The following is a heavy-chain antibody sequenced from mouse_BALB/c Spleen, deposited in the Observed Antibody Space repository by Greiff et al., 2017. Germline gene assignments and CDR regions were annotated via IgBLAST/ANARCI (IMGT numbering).Heavy chain of an antibody. CDR1: GYTFTSYV. V-gene: IGHV1-14*01. J-gene: IGHJ2*01. Sequence: VQLKQSGPELVKPGASVKMSCKASGYTFTSYVMHWVKQKPGQGLEWIGYINPYNDGTKYNEKFKGKATLTSDKSSSTAYMELSSLTSEDSAVYYCARSTMITTGDYFDYWGQGTTLTVSS. CDR3: ARSTMITTGDYFDY. D-gene: IGHD2-4*01. CDR2: INPYNDGT.